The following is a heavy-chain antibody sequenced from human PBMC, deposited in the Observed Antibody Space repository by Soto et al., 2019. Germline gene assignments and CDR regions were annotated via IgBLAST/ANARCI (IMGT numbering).Heavy chain of an antibody. V-gene: IGHV3-48*03. CDR3: XRDGSSGTTNYHYAMDV. J-gene: IGHJ6*02. CDR1: GITLSSDH. CDR2: SHSMSRNI. Sequence: GGSLRRSCVASGITLSSDHMEWVRQGPGNGIERMSYSHSMSRNIYSADSAKGRFTISRDHAKNSLYLQMDSLRAEYTGVVFCXRDGSSGTTNYHYAMDVWGQGTTVTV. D-gene: IGHD1-26*01.